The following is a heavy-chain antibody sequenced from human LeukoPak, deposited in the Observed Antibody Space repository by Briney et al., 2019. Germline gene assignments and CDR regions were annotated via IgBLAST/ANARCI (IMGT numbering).Heavy chain of an antibody. CDR1: GGTFSSHA. Sequence: ASVKVSCKASGGTFSSHAISWVRQAPGQGLEWMGGIIPIFGTANYAQKFQGRVTITADESTSTAYMELSSLRSEDTAVYYCATQGGDYGGNWFDPWGQGTLVTVSS. V-gene: IGHV1-69*13. CDR2: IIPIFGTA. CDR3: ATQGGDYGGNWFDP. J-gene: IGHJ5*02. D-gene: IGHD4-23*01.